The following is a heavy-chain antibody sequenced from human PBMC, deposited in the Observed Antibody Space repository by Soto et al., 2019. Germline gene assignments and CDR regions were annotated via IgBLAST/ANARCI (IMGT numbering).Heavy chain of an antibody. CDR3: ARDPSTINKLIGVWFDP. Sequence: SVKVSCKASGDTFGRFTINWVRQAPGQGLEWMGGIKPISDITNYAQRFQGRVTFTADASTSTVYLELSGLRSEDTAMYYCARDPSTINKLIGVWFDPWGQGTLVTVSS. J-gene: IGHJ5*02. D-gene: IGHD4-4*01. V-gene: IGHV1-69*13. CDR1: GDTFGRFT. CDR2: IKPISDIT.